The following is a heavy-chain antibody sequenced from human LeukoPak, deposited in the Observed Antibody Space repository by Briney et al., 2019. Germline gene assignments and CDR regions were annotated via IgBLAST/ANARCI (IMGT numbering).Heavy chain of an antibody. J-gene: IGHJ4*02. CDR2: ISGAGAST. D-gene: IGHD2-2*01. V-gene: IGHV3-23*01. CDR3: AKGYCSSSTSCPAGY. CDR1: GFTFSTYP. Sequence: GGSLRLSCVASGFTFSTYPMTWVRQAPGKGLEWVSGISGAGASTYYADSVKGRFTISRDNSKNTLYLQMSSLRAGDTAVYYCAKGYCSSSTSCPAGYWGQGTLVTVSS.